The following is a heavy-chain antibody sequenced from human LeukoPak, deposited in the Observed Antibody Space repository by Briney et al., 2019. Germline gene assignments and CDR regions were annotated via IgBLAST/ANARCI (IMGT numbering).Heavy chain of an antibody. D-gene: IGHD3-3*01. J-gene: IGHJ4*02. Sequence: GGSLRLSCAASGFTFSSYSMNWVRQAPGKGLEWVSSISSSSSYICYADSVKGRFTISRDNAKNSLYLQMNSLRAEDAAVCYCARDPVFLEWLPDYWGQGTLVTVSS. CDR3: ARDPVFLEWLPDY. CDR2: ISSSSSYI. V-gene: IGHV3-21*01. CDR1: GFTFSSYS.